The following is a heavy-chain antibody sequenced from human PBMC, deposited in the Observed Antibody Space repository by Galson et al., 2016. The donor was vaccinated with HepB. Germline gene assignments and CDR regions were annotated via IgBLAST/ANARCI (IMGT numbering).Heavy chain of an antibody. CDR3: VGDHGGFDALDY. CDR1: GFTFKNYA. V-gene: IGHV3-49*04. D-gene: IGHD5-12*01. Sequence: SLRLSCAASGFTFKNYAMTWVRQAPGKGPEWIGFMTGTAYGGRTDYAASVQGRFIISRDDSKSIAYLQMNSLKAEDTGVYYCVGDHGGFDALDYWGQGTLVTVSS. CDR2: MTGTAYGGRT. J-gene: IGHJ4*02.